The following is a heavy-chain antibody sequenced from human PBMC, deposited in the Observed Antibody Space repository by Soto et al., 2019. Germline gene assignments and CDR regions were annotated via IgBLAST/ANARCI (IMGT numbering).Heavy chain of an antibody. Sequence: SETLSLTCAVYGGSFSGYYWSWIRQPPGKGLEWIGEINHSGSTNYNPSLKSRVTISVDTSKNQFSLKLSSVTAADTAVYYCASPGAVAGDAFDIWGQGTMVTVSS. CDR3: ASPGAVAGDAFDI. CDR2: INHSGST. V-gene: IGHV4-34*01. CDR1: GGSFSGYY. J-gene: IGHJ3*02. D-gene: IGHD6-19*01.